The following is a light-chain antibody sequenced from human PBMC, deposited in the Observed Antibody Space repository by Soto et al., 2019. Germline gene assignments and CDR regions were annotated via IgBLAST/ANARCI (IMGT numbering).Light chain of an antibody. V-gene: IGKV1-39*01. CDR3: QHADSFPLIT. CDR2: AAS. CDR1: QSISSY. Sequence: DIQMTQSPSTLSGSVGDRVTITCRASQSISSYLNWYQQKPGKAPKLLIYAASSLQSGVPSRFSGSGSGTDFTLTISSLQPEDFATYYCQHADSFPLITFGQGTRLEI. J-gene: IGKJ5*01.